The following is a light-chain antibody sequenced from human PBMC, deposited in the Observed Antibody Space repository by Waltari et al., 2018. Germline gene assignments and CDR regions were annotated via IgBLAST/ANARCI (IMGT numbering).Light chain of an antibody. J-gene: IGKJ3*01. CDR1: QSVNTY. V-gene: IGKV3-11*01. Sequence: EIVLTQSPATLSLSPGERATLSCRASQSVNTYLAWYQQKPGQAPRRLIYDASNRATGIPARFSGSVSGTDFTRTISSLEPEDFAIYYCQQRSQWPPVTFGPGTKVNIK. CDR2: DAS. CDR3: QQRSQWPPVT.